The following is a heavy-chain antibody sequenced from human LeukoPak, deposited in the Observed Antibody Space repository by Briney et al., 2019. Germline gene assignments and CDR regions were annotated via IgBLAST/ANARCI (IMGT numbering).Heavy chain of an antibody. D-gene: IGHD1-26*01. J-gene: IGHJ3*02. V-gene: IGHV3-30-3*01. CDR2: DGNSK. Sequence: GGSLRLSCAASGFIFSIYPMHWVRQAPGKGLEWVAVDGNSKSYADSVKGRFTISRDNSKSTLFLEMNSLRVEDTAVYYYATGLSGSDVFDIWGQGTMVTVSS. CDR1: GFIFSIYP. CDR3: ATGLSGSDVFDI.